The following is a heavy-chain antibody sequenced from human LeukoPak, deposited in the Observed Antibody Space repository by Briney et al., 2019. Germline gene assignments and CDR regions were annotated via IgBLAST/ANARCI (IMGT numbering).Heavy chain of an antibody. CDR3: ARDYGSGSYDWFDP. CDR1: GYTFTGNY. D-gene: IGHD3-10*01. V-gene: IGHV1-2*02. Sequence: ASVKVSCGASGYTFTGNYMHWVRQAPGQGLEWMGWINPNNGVTDFAQKFQGRVTMTSDTSISTAYMELSGLRSDDTAIYYCARDYGSGSYDWFDPWGQGTLVTVAS. CDR2: INPNNGVT. J-gene: IGHJ5*02.